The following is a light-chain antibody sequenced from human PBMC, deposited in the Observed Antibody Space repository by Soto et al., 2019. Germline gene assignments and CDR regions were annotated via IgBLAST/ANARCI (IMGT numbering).Light chain of an antibody. J-gene: IGLJ1*01. CDR1: SSDVGSYNL. CDR3: CSYAGSSTFV. Sequence: QSALTQPASVSGSPGQSITISCTGTSSDVGSYNLVSWYQQHPGKAPKVMIYEGSKRPSGVSNRLSGSKSGNTASLTISGLQAEDEADYYCCSYAGSSTFVFGTGTKLTVL. CDR2: EGS. V-gene: IGLV2-23*01.